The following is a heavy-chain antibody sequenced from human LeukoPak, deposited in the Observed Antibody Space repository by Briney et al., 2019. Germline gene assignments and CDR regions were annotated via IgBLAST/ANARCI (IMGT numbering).Heavy chain of an antibody. CDR2: IRYDGSNK. J-gene: IGHJ5*02. D-gene: IGHD1-7*01. Sequence: QSGGSLRLSCAASGFTFSSYGMHWVRQAPGKGLEWVAFIRYDGSNKYYADSVKGRFTISRDNSKNTLYLQMNSLRAEDTAVYYCAKGVEGTGTTLRLYNWFDPWGQGTLVTVSS. CDR3: AKGVEGTGTTLRLYNWFDP. CDR1: GFTFSSYG. V-gene: IGHV3-30*02.